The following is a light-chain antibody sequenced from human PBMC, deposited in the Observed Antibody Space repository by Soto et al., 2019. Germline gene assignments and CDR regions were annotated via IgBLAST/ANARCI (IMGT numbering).Light chain of an antibody. CDR1: QSVTSNY. CDR2: GSY. J-gene: IGKJ2*01. V-gene: IGKV3-20*01. CDR3: QLYGSSPLYT. Sequence: EIVLTQSPGTLSLSPGERATLSCRASQSVTSNYLAWYQQKPGQAPRLLIFGSYRRATGIPDRFSGSGSGTEFTLTINRLEPEDFAVYYCQLYGSSPLYTFGQGTKVAI.